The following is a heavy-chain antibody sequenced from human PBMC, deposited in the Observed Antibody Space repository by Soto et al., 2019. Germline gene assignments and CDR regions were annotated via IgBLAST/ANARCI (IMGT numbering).Heavy chain of an antibody. CDR3: ARVAGGWYTPDY. CDR2: ISSSGSTI. D-gene: IGHD6-19*01. V-gene: IGHV3-48*03. CDR1: GFTFSSYE. J-gene: IGHJ4*02. Sequence: EVQLVESGGGLVQPGGSLRLSCAASGFTFSSYEMNWVRQAPGKGLEWVSYISSSGSTIYYADYVKGRFTISRDNAKNSLYLQMNSLRAEDTAVYYCARVAGGWYTPDYWGQGTLVTVSS.